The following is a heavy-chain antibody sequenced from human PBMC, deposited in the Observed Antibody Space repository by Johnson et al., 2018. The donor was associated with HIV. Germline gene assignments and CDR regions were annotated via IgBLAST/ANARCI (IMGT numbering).Heavy chain of an antibody. CDR1: GFTFDDYG. CDR3: AKDCVGVWWSRAFDI. V-gene: IGHV3-20*04. J-gene: IGHJ3*02. CDR2: IDWNGGSS. Sequence: VQLVESGGGVVQPGRSLRLSCAASGFTFDDYGMTWVRQAPGKGLEWVSGIDWNGGSSGYADSVKGRFSISRDNSKNTLYLQMNSLRAEDTAVYYCAKDCVGVWWSRAFDIWGQGTMVTVSS. D-gene: IGHD2-21*01.